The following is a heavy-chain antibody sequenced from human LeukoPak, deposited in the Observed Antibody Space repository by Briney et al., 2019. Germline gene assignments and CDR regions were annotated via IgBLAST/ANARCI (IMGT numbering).Heavy chain of an antibody. D-gene: IGHD5-12*01. CDR3: ARSPRGYSGYPSKYYYYYMDV. V-gene: IGHV1-69*06. Sequence: GASVKVSCKASGYTFTGYYMHWVRQAPGQGLEWMGGIIPIFGTANYAQKFQGRVTITADKSTSTAYMELSSLRSEDTAVYYCARSPRGYSGYPSKYYYYYMDVWGKGTTVTVSS. CDR1: GYTFTGYY. CDR2: IIPIFGTA. J-gene: IGHJ6*03.